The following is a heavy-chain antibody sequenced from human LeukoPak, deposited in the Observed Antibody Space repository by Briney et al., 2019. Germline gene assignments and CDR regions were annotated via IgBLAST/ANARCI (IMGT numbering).Heavy chain of an antibody. Sequence: GGSLRLSCAASGFTFSSYGMHWVRQAPGKGLEWVAVIWYDGSNKYYADSVKGRFTISRDNSKNTLYLRMNSLRAEDTAVYYCARDGDYGDYLAYWGQGTLVTVSS. V-gene: IGHV3-33*01. CDR2: IWYDGSNK. J-gene: IGHJ4*02. D-gene: IGHD4-17*01. CDR1: GFTFSSYG. CDR3: ARDGDYGDYLAY.